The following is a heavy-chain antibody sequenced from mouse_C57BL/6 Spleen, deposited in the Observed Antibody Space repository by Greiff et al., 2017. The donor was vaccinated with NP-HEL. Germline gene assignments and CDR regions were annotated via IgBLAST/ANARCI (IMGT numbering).Heavy chain of an antibody. J-gene: IGHJ1*02. V-gene: IGHV1-52*01. CDR2: IDPSDSET. CDR1: GYTFTSYW. CDR3: GIGEYYGCSDGYFGV. Sequence: VQLQQSGAELVRPGSSVKLSCKASGYTFTSYWMHWVKQRPIQGLEWIGNIDPSDSETHYNQKFKDKATLTVDKSSSTAYMQLSSLTSEDSAVYYGGIGEYYGCSDGYFGVWGTGTTVTGAS. D-gene: IGHD1-1*01.